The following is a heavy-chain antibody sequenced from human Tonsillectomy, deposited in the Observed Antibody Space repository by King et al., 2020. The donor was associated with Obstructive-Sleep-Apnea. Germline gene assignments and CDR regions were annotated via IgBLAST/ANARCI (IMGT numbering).Heavy chain of an antibody. Sequence: QLQESGPGLVKPSGTLSLTCAVPGGSISSTNWWSGVIQPPGKGLEWIGEIYHRGSTNYNPSLKNRVTISIDKSENQFSRKLTSMTAADTAVYYCASGNSTSPGYWGQGTLVTVSS. CDR1: GGSISSTNW. CDR2: IYHRGST. V-gene: IGHV4-4*02. D-gene: IGHD2/OR15-2a*01. J-gene: IGHJ4*02. CDR3: ASGNSTSPGY.